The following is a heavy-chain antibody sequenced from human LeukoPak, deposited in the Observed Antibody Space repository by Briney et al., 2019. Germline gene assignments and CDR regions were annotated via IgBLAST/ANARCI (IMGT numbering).Heavy chain of an antibody. CDR3: ARHPAASYYDFWSGYPNYYYYMDV. CDR2: IYHSGST. D-gene: IGHD3-3*01. J-gene: IGHJ6*03. CDR1: GYSISSGYY. Sequence: KPSETLSLTCAVSGYSISSGYYWGWIRQPPGKGLEWIGSIYHSGSTYYNPSLKSRVTISVDTSKNQFSLKLSSVTAADTAVYYCARHPAASYYDFWSGYPNYYYYMDVWGKGTTVTVSS. V-gene: IGHV4-38-2*01.